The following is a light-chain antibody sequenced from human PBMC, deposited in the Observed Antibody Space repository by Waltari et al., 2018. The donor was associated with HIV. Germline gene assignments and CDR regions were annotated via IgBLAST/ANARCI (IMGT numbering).Light chain of an antibody. CDR3: ATWDDTLTGYV. Sequence: QSVLTQAPSASGTPGQRVTIPCSGSSLNIGSNHVRWYRAVPGTAPKLLIYKNNQRPSGVPDRFSGSKSGTSASLAISGLRSEDEADYYCATWDDTLTGYVFGTGTKVTVL. J-gene: IGLJ1*01. CDR1: SLNIGSNH. V-gene: IGLV1-47*01. CDR2: KNN.